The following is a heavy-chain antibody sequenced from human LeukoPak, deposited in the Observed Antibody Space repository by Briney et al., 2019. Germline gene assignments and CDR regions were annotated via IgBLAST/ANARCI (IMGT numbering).Heavy chain of an antibody. D-gene: IGHD2-2*02. CDR2: ISGSGGST. CDR3: AKRFNPYTYYFDY. Sequence: GGSLRLSCAASGFTFSSYAMSWVRQAPGKGLEWVSAISGSGGSTYYADSVKGRFTIFRDNSKNTLYLQMNSLRAEDTAVYYCAKRFNPYTYYFDYWGQGTLVTVSS. J-gene: IGHJ4*02. V-gene: IGHV3-23*01. CDR1: GFTFSSYA.